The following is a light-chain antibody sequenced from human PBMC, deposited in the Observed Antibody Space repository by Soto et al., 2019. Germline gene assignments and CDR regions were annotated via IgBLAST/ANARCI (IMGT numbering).Light chain of an antibody. CDR1: QSVSNNY. CDR3: QQYGSSPIT. CDR2: GAS. V-gene: IGKV3-20*01. J-gene: IGKJ5*01. Sequence: EIVLTQSPGTLSLSPGERATLSCRASQSVSNNYLAWYQRKPGQAPRRLIYGASSRATGIPDRFSGSGSGTDFTLTISRLEPEDFAVYYCQQYGSSPITFGQGTRLEIK.